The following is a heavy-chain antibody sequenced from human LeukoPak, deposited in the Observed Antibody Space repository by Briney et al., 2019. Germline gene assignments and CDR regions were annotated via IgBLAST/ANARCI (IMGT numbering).Heavy chain of an antibody. CDR1: GGTFSSYA. V-gene: IGHV1-69*05. Sequence: SVKVSCKASGGTFSSYAISWVRQAPGQGLEWMGGIIPIFGTANYAQKFQGRVTMTRSMSKNTAYMELSRLRSEDTAVYFCARVVMKAFYYYYMDVWGKGTTIIISS. CDR3: ARVVMKAFYYYYMDV. D-gene: IGHD2-21*01. CDR2: IIPIFGTA. J-gene: IGHJ6*03.